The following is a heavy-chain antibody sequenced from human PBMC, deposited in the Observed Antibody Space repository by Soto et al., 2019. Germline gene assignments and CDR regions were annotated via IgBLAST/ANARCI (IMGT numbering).Heavy chain of an antibody. V-gene: IGHV3-7*01. CDR1: GFTFSSYW. J-gene: IGHJ4*02. D-gene: IGHD2-8*01. CDR3: ARDAPRGCTNGVCYTNDY. CDR2: IKQDGSEK. Sequence: HPGGSLRLSCAASGFTFSSYWMSWVRQAPGKGLEWVANIKQDGSEKYYVDSVKGRFTISRDNAKNSLYLQMNSLRAEDTAVYYYARDAPRGCTNGVCYTNDYWGQGTLVTAPQ.